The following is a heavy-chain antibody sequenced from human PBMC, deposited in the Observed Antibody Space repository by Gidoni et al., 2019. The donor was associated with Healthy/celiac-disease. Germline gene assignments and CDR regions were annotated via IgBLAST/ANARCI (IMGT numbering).Heavy chain of an antibody. CDR1: GGSISSSSYY. D-gene: IGHD1-26*01. J-gene: IGHJ3*02. Sequence: QLQLQESGPGLVKPSETLSLTCTVSGGSISSSSYYWGWIRQPPGKGLEWIGSIYYSGSTYYNPSLKSRVTISVDTSKNQFSLKLSSVTAADTAVYYCARRRFVSGKDAFDIWGQGTMVTVSS. V-gene: IGHV4-39*01. CDR3: ARRRFVSGKDAFDI. CDR2: IYYSGST.